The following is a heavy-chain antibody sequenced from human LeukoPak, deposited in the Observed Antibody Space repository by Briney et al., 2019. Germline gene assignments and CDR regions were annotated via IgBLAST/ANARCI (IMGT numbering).Heavy chain of an antibody. Sequence: GASVKVSCKASGYTFTSYDINWVRQATGQGLEWMGWMNPNSGNTGYAQKFQGRVTMTRNTSISTAYMELSSLRSEDTAVYYCARVPLAGSWSDYYRNWFDPWGQGTLVTVSS. CDR3: ARVPLAGSWSDYYRNWFDP. J-gene: IGHJ5*02. D-gene: IGHD3-3*01. CDR1: GYTFTSYD. V-gene: IGHV1-8*01. CDR2: MNPNSGNT.